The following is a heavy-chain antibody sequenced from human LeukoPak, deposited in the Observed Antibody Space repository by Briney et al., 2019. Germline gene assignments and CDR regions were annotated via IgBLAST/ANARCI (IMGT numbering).Heavy chain of an antibody. CDR1: GFTFDDYA. J-gene: IGHJ4*02. CDR3: AKDWGYGSGSYF. CDR2: ISGDGGST. V-gene: IGHV3-43*02. Sequence: GGSLRLSCAASGFTFDDYAMHWVRQAPGKGLEWVSLISGDGGSTYYADSVKGQFTISRDNSKNSLYLQMNSLRTEDTALYYCAKDWGYGSGSYFWGQGTLVTVSS. D-gene: IGHD3-10*01.